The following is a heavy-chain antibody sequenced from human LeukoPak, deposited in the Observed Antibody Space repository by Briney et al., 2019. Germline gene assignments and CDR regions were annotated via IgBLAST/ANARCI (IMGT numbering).Heavy chain of an antibody. CDR1: GYTFTGYY. Sequence: ASVKVSCKASGYTFTGYYMHWVRQAPGQRLEWMGWINAGNGNTKYSQKFQGRVTITADESTSTAYMELSSLRSEDTAVYYCARGIPHYGSGSYYKATHNWFDPWGQGTLVTVSS. V-gene: IGHV1/OR15-3*02. D-gene: IGHD3-10*01. CDR3: ARGIPHYGSGSYYKATHNWFDP. J-gene: IGHJ5*02. CDR2: INAGNGNT.